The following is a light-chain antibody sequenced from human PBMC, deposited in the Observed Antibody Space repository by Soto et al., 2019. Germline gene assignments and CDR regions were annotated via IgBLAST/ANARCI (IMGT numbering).Light chain of an antibody. CDR3: QSYDSGLSGFHV. CDR2: GNS. CDR1: SSNIGAGYD. J-gene: IGLJ1*01. V-gene: IGLV1-40*01. Sequence: QSALTQPPSVSGAPGQRVTISCTGSSSNIGAGYDVHWYQQLPGTAPKLLIYGNSNRPSGVPDRFSGSKSGTSASLAITGLQAEDEADYYCQSYDSGLSGFHVFGTGTKLTVL.